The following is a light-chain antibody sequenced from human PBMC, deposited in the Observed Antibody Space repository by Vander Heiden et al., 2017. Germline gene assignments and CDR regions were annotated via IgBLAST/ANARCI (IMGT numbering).Light chain of an antibody. Sequence: DIHMTQSPSSLSASVGDRVTITCRASQSISSYLNWYQQKPGKAPKLLIYAASSLQSGVPSRFSGSGSGTDFTLTISSLQPEDFATYYCQQCYSNPYTFGQGTKVEIK. CDR2: AAS. V-gene: IGKV1-39*01. CDR1: QSISSY. J-gene: IGKJ2*01. CDR3: QQCYSNPYT.